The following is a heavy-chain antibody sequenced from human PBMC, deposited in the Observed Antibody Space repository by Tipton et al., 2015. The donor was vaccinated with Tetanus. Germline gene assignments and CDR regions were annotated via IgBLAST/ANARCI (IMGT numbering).Heavy chain of an antibody. CDR3: ARGGSYVAFDI. D-gene: IGHD1-26*01. V-gene: IGHV3-72*01. J-gene: IGHJ3*02. CDR1: GFSFSDHY. CDR2: VTIKADSYIT. Sequence: SLRLSCAASGFSFSDHYMDWVRQAPGKGLEWVSRVTIKADSYITMYAPSVKGRFTISRDDSKNSLYLQMNSLKTEDTAVYYCARGGSYVAFDIWGQGTMVTVSS.